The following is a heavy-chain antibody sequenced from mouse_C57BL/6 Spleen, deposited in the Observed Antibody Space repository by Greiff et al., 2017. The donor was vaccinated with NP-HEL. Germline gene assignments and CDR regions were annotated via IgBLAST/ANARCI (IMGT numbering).Heavy chain of an antibody. J-gene: IGHJ4*01. CDR1: GYTFTDYN. V-gene: IGHV1-22*01. CDR3: AKAYYSNYDAMDY. CDR2: INPNNGGT. Sequence: EVQLQQSGPELVKPGASVKMSCKASGYTFTDYNMHWVKQSPGKSLEWIGYINPNNGGTSYNQKFKGKATLTVNKSSSTAYMELRSLTSEDSAVYYCAKAYYSNYDAMDYWGQGTSVTVSS. D-gene: IGHD2-5*01.